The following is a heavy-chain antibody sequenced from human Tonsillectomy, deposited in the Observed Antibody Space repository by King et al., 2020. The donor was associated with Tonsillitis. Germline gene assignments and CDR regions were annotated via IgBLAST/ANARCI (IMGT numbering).Heavy chain of an antibody. CDR1: GGSISSYY. J-gene: IGHJ3*02. V-gene: IGHV4-4*07. CDR3: ARDFSSGWYAGAFDI. Sequence: QLQESGPGLVKPSETLSLTCTVSGGSISSYYWSWIRQPAGKGLEWIGRIYTSGSTNYNPSLKSRVTMSVDTSKNQFSLKLGAVTAADTAVYYCARDFSSGWYAGAFDIWGQGTMVTVSS. D-gene: IGHD6-19*01. CDR2: IYTSGST.